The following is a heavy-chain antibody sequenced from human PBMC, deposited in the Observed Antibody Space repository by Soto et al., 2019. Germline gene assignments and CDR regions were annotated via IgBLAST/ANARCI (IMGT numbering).Heavy chain of an antibody. V-gene: IGHV1-46*01. D-gene: IGHD3-16*01. Sequence: QVQLVQSGAEVKKPGASVKVSCKASGYTFTSYYMHWVRQAPGQGLGGMGIINPSGGNTSYAQKFQGRVTMTRDTSTSTVYMELSSLRSEDTAVYYCARVDYESYYYYGMDVWGQGTTVTVSS. CDR1: GYTFTSYY. CDR2: INPSGGNT. J-gene: IGHJ6*02. CDR3: ARVDYESYYYYGMDV.